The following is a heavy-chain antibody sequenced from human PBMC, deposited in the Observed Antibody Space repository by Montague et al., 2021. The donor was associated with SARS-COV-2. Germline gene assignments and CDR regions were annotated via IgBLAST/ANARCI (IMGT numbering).Heavy chain of an antibody. CDR2: IYHSGST. CDR3: ARVHPLWFGELLLDYYYYYGLDV. CDR1: GGSISSSNG. D-gene: IGHD3-10*01. V-gene: IGHV4-4*02. Sequence: SETLSLTCAVAGGSISSSNGWSWVRQPPGKGLEWIGEIYHSGSTNYNPSLKSRVTISVDKSKNQFSLKLSSVTAADTAVYYCARVHPLWFGELLLDYYYYYGLDVWGQGTTVTVSS. J-gene: IGHJ6*02.